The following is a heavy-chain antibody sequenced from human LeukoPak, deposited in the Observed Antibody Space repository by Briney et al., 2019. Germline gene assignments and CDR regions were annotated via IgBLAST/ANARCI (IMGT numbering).Heavy chain of an antibody. V-gene: IGHV3-11*01. Sequence: PGGSLRLSCVASGFTFSDEYMNWIRQAPGKGLEWVSYINGSGNIMYYADSVKGRFTISRDNARNLLYLQMNGLRAEDTAVYYCARDPFMTTGWGIDYWGQGALVTVSS. CDR1: GFTFSDEY. CDR3: ARDPFMTTGWGIDY. D-gene: IGHD3-16*01. J-gene: IGHJ4*02. CDR2: INGSGNIM.